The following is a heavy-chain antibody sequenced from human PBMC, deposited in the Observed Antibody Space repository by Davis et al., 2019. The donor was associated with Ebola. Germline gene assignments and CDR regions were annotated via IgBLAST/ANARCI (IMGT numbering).Heavy chain of an antibody. CDR3: ARHTPNPGGARYHGMDV. D-gene: IGHD4/OR15-4a*01. J-gene: IGHJ6*02. Sequence: PGGSLRLSCAASGFTFRSYGMTWVRQAPGKGLECVSAIGVRGTTDYADSVKGRFTISRDNVSLYLEMNSLRAEDTAVYYCARHTPNPGGARYHGMDVWGQGTTVTVSS. CDR2: IGVRGTT. CDR1: GFTFRSYG. V-gene: IGHV3-23*01.